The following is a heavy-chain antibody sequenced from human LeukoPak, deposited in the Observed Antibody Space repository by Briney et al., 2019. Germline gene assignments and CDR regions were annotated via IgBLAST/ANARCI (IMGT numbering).Heavy chain of an antibody. D-gene: IGHD2-2*03. CDR3: ARGLGRVSGLLDIVVVPAAMRRYYYMDV. Sequence: GGSLRLSCTASGFTVSSNYMSWVRQAPGKGLEWVSVIYSGGTTYYADSVKGRFTISRDNSKNTLYLQMNSLRSEDTAVYYCARGLGRVSGLLDIVVVPAAMRRYYYMDVWGKGTTVTISS. J-gene: IGHJ6*03. CDR2: IYSGGTT. CDR1: GFTVSSNY. V-gene: IGHV3-53*05.